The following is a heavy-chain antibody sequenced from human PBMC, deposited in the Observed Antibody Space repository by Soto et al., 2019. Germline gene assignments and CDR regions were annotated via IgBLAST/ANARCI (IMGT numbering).Heavy chain of an antibody. D-gene: IGHD3-3*02. V-gene: IGHV3-30-3*01. CDR1: GFTFSSYA. Sequence: PGGSLRLSCAASGFTFSSYAMHWVRQAPGKGLEWVAVISYDGSNKYYADSVKGRFTISRDNSKNTLYLQMNSLRAEDTAVYYCARDRISGNYGMDVWGQGTTVTASS. J-gene: IGHJ6*02. CDR3: ARDRISGNYGMDV. CDR2: ISYDGSNK.